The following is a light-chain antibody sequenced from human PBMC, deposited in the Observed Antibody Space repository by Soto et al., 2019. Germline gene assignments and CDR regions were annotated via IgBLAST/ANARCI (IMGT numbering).Light chain of an antibody. V-gene: IGLV2-8*01. Sequence: QSVLTQPPSASGSPGQSVTISCTGTSSDVGGYNYVSWYQQHPGKAPKLMIYEVSERPSGVPDRFSGSKSSNTASLTVSGLQAEDEADYDCSSYAGSNNFVFGTGTKV. J-gene: IGLJ1*01. CDR1: SSDVGGYNY. CDR2: EVS. CDR3: SSYAGSNNFV.